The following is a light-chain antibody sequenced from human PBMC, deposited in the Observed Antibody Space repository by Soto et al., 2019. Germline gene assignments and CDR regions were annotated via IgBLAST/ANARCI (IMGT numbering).Light chain of an antibody. Sequence: EIVLTQSPGTLSLSPGERATLSCRASQSVSSSYLAWYQQKPGRAPRLLIYGASSRATGIPDRFSGSGSGTDFTLTISRLEPEDFAVYYCQQYGSSPTFGPGTNVDIK. CDR1: QSVSSSY. J-gene: IGKJ3*01. V-gene: IGKV3-20*01. CDR3: QQYGSSPT. CDR2: GAS.